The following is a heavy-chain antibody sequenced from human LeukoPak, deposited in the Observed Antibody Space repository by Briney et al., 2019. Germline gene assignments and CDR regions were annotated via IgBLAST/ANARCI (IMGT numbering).Heavy chain of an antibody. D-gene: IGHD3-22*01. CDR3: TTPPPTYYYDSSSPQAGY. CDR1: GFTFSNAW. V-gene: IGHV3-15*01. Sequence: GGSLRLSCAASGFTFSNAWMSWVRQAPGKGLEWVGRIKSKTDGGTTDYAAPVKGRFTISRDDSKNTLYLQMNSLKTEDTAVYYCTTPPPTYYYDSSSPQAGYWGQGTLVTVSS. CDR2: IKSKTDGGTT. J-gene: IGHJ4*02.